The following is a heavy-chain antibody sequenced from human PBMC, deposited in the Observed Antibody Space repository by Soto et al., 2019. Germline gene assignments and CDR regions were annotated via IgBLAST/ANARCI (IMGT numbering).Heavy chain of an antibody. CDR1: GLTFSNFG. D-gene: IGHD2-2*01. CDR2: MSYDGSHE. V-gene: IGHV3-30*18. J-gene: IGHJ5*02. Sequence: GGYLRLSCAASGLTFSNFGMHWVRQAPGKGLEWVAVMSYDGSHEHYADSVKGRFSISRDNSKSTLYLQMSSLRAEDTAIYYCAKDPKDFSSTACDLPLYNCFGPWRQGSLVAVSS. CDR3: AKDPKDFSSTACDLPLYNCFGP.